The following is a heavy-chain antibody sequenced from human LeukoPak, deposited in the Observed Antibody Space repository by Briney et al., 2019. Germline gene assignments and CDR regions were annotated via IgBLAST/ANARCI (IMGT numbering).Heavy chain of an antibody. CDR3: AGGWEPYDYFFDS. CDR1: GYTFTGYY. Sequence: ASVKVSCTASGYTFTGYYMHWVRQAPGQGLEWMGWINPNSGNTDYAQNFQGRVTMTTDTSISTAYMELSGLRSEDTAIYYCAGGWEPYDYFFDSWGQGTLVIVSS. D-gene: IGHD5-12*01. J-gene: IGHJ5*01. CDR2: INPNSGNT. V-gene: IGHV1-8*02.